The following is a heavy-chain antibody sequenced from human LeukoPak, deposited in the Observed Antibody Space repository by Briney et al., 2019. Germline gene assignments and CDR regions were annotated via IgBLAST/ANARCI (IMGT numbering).Heavy chain of an antibody. CDR3: AKPRGYQLLAFDY. CDR2: ISSSGHST. V-gene: IGHV3-23*01. CDR1: GFTFSTYA. D-gene: IGHD2-2*01. Sequence: GGSLRLSCAASGFTFSTYAMSWVRQAPGKGLEWVSVISSSGHSTHYADSVKGRFTISRDNSKNTVYLQMNSLRAEDTAVYYCAKPRGYQLLAFDYWGQGTLVTVSS. J-gene: IGHJ4*02.